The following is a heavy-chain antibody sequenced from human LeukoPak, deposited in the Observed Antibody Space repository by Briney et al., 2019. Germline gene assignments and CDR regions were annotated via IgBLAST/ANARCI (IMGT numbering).Heavy chain of an antibody. CDR2: INHSGST. CDR3: ARGPYYDSSGYLIN. J-gene: IGHJ3*01. D-gene: IGHD3-22*01. Sequence: KASETLSLTCAVYGGSFSGYYWSWIRQPPGKGQEWIGEINHSGSTNYNPSLKSRVTISVDTSKNQFSLKLSSVTAADTAVYYCARGPYYDSSGYLINWGQGTMVTVSS. CDR1: GGSFSGYY. V-gene: IGHV4-34*01.